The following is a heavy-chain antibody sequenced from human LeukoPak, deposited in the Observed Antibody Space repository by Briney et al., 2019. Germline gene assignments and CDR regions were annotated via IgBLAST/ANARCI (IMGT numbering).Heavy chain of an antibody. J-gene: IGHJ6*03. CDR1: GGSISSYY. CDR2: IYYSGST. Sequence: SETLSLTCTVSGGSISSYYWSWIRQPPGKGLEWIGYIYYSGSTNYNPSLKSRVTISVDTSKNQFSLKLTSVTAADTAVYYCAKEGDTAPWLKTGYYDMDVWGKGTTVTVSS. D-gene: IGHD5-18*01. V-gene: IGHV4-59*01. CDR3: AKEGDTAPWLKTGYYDMDV.